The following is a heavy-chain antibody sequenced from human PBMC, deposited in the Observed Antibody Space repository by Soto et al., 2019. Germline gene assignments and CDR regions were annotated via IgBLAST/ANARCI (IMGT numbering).Heavy chain of an antibody. CDR2: ISAYNGNT. D-gene: IGHD3-3*01. CDR1: GYTFTSYG. J-gene: IGHJ4*02. Sequence: ASVKVSCKASGYTFTSYGISWVRQAPGQGLEWMGWISAYNGNTNYAQKLQGRVTMTTDTSTSTAYMELRSLRSDDTAVYYCARDSEVLRFLEWLFIDYWGQGTLVTVSS. CDR3: ARDSEVLRFLEWLFIDY. V-gene: IGHV1-18*01.